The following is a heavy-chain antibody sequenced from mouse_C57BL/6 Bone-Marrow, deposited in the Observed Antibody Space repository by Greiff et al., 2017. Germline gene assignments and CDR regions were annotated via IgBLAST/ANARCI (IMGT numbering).Heavy chain of an antibody. Sequence: EVQLVESGGGLVQPGSSMKLSCTASGFTFSNYYMAWVRQVPEKGLEWVANINYDGSCTYYLDTLKCRFIISRDNAKNTLYLQISSRKSEDTATYYCARDGWKMDYWGQGTSVTVSS. CDR1: GFTFSNYY. D-gene: IGHD1-1*02. CDR2: INYDGSCT. V-gene: IGHV5-16*01. J-gene: IGHJ4*01. CDR3: ARDGWKMDY.